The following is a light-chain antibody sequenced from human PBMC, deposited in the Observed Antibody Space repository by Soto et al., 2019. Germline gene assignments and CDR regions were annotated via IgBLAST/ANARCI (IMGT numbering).Light chain of an antibody. CDR1: SSDVVNYNY. J-gene: IGLJ1*01. V-gene: IGLV2-8*01. Sequence: QSVLPQPPSASGSPGQSVTISCTGISSDVVNYNYVSWYQQHPGKAPKLMIYEVNKRPSGVPNRFSGSRSDNTASLTVSGLQGEDEAYYYCSSYAGSNIVFGTGTKLTVL. CDR3: SSYAGSNIV. CDR2: EVN.